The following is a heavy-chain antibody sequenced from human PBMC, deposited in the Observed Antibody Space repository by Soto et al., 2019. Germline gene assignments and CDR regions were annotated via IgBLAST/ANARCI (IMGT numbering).Heavy chain of an antibody. CDR2: ISYEGSNK. V-gene: IGHV3-30*03. J-gene: IGHJ4*02. D-gene: IGHD5-18*01. Sequence: QVQLVESGGGVVQPGRSLRLSCAASGFTFSSYGMHWVRQAPGKGLEWVAVISYEGSNKYYADSVKGRFTISRDNSKNTLYLQMNSLRAEDTAVYYCAGELHYFDYWGQGTLVTVSS. CDR3: AGELHYFDY. CDR1: GFTFSSYG.